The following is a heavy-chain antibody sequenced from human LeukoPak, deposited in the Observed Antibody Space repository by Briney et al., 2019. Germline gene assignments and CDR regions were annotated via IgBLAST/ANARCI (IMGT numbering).Heavy chain of an antibody. J-gene: IGHJ4*02. V-gene: IGHV3-30*02. CDR2: IRYDGSNK. Sequence: GGSLRLSCAASGFTFSSYGMHWVRQAPGKGLEWVAFIRYDGSNKYYADSVKGRFTISRDNSKNTLYLQMNSLRAEDTAVYYCAREIVPAAMEVDYWGQGTLVTVSS. D-gene: IGHD2-2*01. CDR3: AREIVPAAMEVDY. CDR1: GFTFSSYG.